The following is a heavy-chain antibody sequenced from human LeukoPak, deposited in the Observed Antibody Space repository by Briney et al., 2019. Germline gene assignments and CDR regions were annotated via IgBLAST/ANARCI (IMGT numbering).Heavy chain of an antibody. Sequence: SETLSLTCTVSGGPISSYYWSWIRQPPGKGLEWIGYIYYSGSTNYNPSLKSRVTISVDTSKNQFSLKLSSVTAADTAVYYCARQGGGFWYFDLWGRGTLVTVSS. CDR1: GGPISSYY. CDR2: IYYSGST. D-gene: IGHD6-25*01. J-gene: IGHJ2*01. V-gene: IGHV4-59*08. CDR3: ARQGGGFWYFDL.